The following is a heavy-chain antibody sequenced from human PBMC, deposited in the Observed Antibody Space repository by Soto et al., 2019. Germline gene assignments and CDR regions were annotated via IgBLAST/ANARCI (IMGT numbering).Heavy chain of an antibody. V-gene: IGHV3-23*01. Sequence: GGSLRLSCAASGFTFSSYAMSWVRQAPGKGLEWVSAISGSGGSTYYADSVKGRLTISRDNSKNTLYLQMNSLRAEDTAVYYCAKYDSSGYYYFRKTQYFDYWGQGTLVTVSS. CDR3: AKYDSSGYYYFRKTQYFDY. J-gene: IGHJ4*02. CDR1: GFTFSSYA. CDR2: ISGSGGST. D-gene: IGHD3-22*01.